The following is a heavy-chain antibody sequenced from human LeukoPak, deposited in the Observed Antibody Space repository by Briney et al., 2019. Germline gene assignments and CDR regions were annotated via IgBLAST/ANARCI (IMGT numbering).Heavy chain of an antibody. Sequence: AGGSLRLSCAASGFTFSSYAMSWVRQAPGKGLEWVSAISGSGGSTYYADSVKGRFTISRDNSKNTLYLQMNSLRAEDTAVYYCARDGERWLQFAAFDTWGQGTMVTVSS. J-gene: IGHJ3*02. D-gene: IGHD5-24*01. V-gene: IGHV3-23*01. CDR1: GFTFSSYA. CDR3: ARDGERWLQFAAFDT. CDR2: ISGSGGST.